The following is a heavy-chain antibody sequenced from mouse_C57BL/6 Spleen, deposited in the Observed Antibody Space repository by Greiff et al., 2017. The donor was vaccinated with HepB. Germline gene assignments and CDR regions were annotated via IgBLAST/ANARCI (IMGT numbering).Heavy chain of an antibody. CDR2: IDPSDSYT. CDR3: ATNCFDFDY. V-gene: IGHV1-59*01. D-gene: IGHD4-1*01. CDR1: GYTFTSYW. Sequence: VQLQQPGAELVRPGTSVKLSCKASGYTFTSYWMHWVKQRPGQGLEWIGVIDPSDSYTNYNQKFKGKATLTVDTSSSTAYMQLSSLTSEDSAVYYCATNCFDFDYWGQGTTLTVSS. J-gene: IGHJ2*01.